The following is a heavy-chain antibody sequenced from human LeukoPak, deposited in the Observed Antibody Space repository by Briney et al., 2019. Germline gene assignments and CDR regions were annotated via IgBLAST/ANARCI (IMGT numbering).Heavy chain of an antibody. V-gene: IGHV3-30*02. CDR3: AKPRNRYSASWSSTFDS. Sequence: PGRSLRLSCAASGFTFSSYAMHWVRQAPGKGLEWVAFIRYDERNKYYADSVKGRFTISRDNSQNTLYLQMNSLRAEDTAVYYCAKPRNRYSASWSSTFDSWGQGTLVTVSS. D-gene: IGHD6-13*01. CDR2: IRYDERNK. J-gene: IGHJ4*02. CDR1: GFTFSSYA.